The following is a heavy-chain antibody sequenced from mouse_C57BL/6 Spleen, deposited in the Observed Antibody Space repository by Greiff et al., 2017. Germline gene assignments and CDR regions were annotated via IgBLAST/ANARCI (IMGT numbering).Heavy chain of an antibody. D-gene: IGHD1-1*01. CDR3: ARRGAYCSSHFDY. J-gene: IGHJ2*01. CDR1: GYTFTSYW. V-gene: IGHV1-69*01. CDR2: IDPSDSYT. Sequence: QVQLQQSGAELVMPGASVKLSCKASGYTFTSYWMHWVKQRPGQGLAWIGEIDPSDSYTNYNQKFKGKSTLTVDKSSSTAYMQLSSLTSEDSAVYYCARRGAYCSSHFDYWGQGTTLTVSS.